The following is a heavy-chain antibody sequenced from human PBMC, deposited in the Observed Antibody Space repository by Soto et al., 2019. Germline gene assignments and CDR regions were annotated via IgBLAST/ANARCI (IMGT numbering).Heavy chain of an antibody. CDR2: ISWNSGRI. Sequence: EVQLVESGGGLVHPGRSLRLSCVGYGFTFDDYAMHWVRQVPGMDLEWVSSISWNSGRIDYADSVKGRFTISRDNAKNSLFLQMNSLRPEDTALYYCGKGYCISTSCYYFDNWGQGTLVTVSS. J-gene: IGHJ4*02. CDR1: GFTFDDYA. D-gene: IGHD2-2*01. CDR3: GKGYCISTSCYYFDN. V-gene: IGHV3-9*01.